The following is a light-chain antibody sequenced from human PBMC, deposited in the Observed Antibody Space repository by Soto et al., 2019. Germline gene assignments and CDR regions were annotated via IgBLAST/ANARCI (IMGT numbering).Light chain of an antibody. CDR1: QSIVTY. CDR3: QQSYSTPPWT. V-gene: IGKV1-39*01. Sequence: DIEVTQTTSSLSASVGDRVTITCRASQSIVTYLNWYLQKPGKAPKLLIYAASNLQSGVPSRFSGSGSGTDFTLTISSLQPEDFATYFCQQSYSTPPWTFGQRAKADI. J-gene: IGKJ1*01. CDR2: AAS.